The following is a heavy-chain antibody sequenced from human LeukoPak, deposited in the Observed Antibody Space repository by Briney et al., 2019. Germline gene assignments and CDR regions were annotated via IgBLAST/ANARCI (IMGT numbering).Heavy chain of an antibody. D-gene: IGHD4-11*01. CDR2: IKSKTDGGTT. V-gene: IGHV3-15*05. CDR1: GFTFSNAW. J-gene: IGHJ4*02. Sequence: GGSLRLSCAASGFTFSNAWMSWVRQAPGKGLEWVGRIKSKTDGGTTDYAAPVKGRFTISRDDSKNTLYLQMNNLKTEDTAVYYCTPDLYSKYKGYFDNWGQGTLVTVSS. CDR3: TPDLYSKYKGYFDN.